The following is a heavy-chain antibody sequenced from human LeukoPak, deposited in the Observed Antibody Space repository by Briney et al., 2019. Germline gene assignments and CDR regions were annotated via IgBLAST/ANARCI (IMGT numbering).Heavy chain of an antibody. D-gene: IGHD3-9*01. V-gene: IGHV4-4*02. Sequence: PSGTLSLTCAVSGGSISSSNWWSWVRQPPGKGLEWIGEIYHSGSTNYYPSLKSRVTISVDKSKNQFSLKLSSVTAADTAVYYCARRYYDILTGYYSIDYWGQGTLVTVSS. CDR2: IYHSGST. CDR1: GGSISSSNW. J-gene: IGHJ4*02. CDR3: ARRYYDILTGYYSIDY.